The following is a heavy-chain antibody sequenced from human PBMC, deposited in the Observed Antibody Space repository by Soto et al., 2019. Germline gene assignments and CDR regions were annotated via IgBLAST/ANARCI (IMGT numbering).Heavy chain of an antibody. CDR1: GFTFSSYS. Sequence: GGSLRLSCAASGFTFSSYSMNWVRQAPGKGLEWVSSISSSSSYIYYADSVKGRFTISRDNAKNSLYLQMNSLRAEDTAVYYCARDDPTVTTPRNFDYWGQGTLVTVSS. CDR2: ISSSSSYI. V-gene: IGHV3-21*01. D-gene: IGHD4-17*01. CDR3: ARDDPTVTTPRNFDY. J-gene: IGHJ4*02.